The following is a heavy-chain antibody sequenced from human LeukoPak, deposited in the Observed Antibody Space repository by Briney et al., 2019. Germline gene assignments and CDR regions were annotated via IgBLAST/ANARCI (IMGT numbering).Heavy chain of an antibody. CDR1: GFTVSSNY. Sequence: SGGSLRLSCAASGFTVSSNYMSWVRQAPGKGLEWVSIIYSGGSTYYADSVKGRFTISRDNSKNTLYLQMNSLRAEDTAVYYCAREGSSSWYFDYWGQGTLVTVSS. V-gene: IGHV3-66*02. CDR2: IYSGGST. J-gene: IGHJ4*02. D-gene: IGHD6-13*01. CDR3: AREGSSSWYFDY.